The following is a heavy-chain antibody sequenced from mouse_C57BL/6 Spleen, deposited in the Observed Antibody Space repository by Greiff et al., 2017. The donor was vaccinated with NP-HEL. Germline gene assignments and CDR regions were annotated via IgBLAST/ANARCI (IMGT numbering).Heavy chain of an antibody. D-gene: IGHD2-4*01. CDR2: IYPGSGST. Sequence: QVQLQQPGAELVKPGASVKMSCKASGYTFTSYWITWVKQRPGQGLEWIGDIYPGSGSTNYNEKFKSKATLTVDTSSSTAYRQLSSLTSEDSAVYYCARGDYGGPYFDYWGQGTTLTVSS. CDR3: ARGDYGGPYFDY. J-gene: IGHJ2*01. V-gene: IGHV1-55*01. CDR1: GYTFTSYW.